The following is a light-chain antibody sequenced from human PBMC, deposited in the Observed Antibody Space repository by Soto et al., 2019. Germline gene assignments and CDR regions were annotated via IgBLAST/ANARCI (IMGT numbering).Light chain of an antibody. Sequence: DIQMTQSPSSLSASVGDRATITCRASQGIRNDLGWYQQKPGNAPKRLIYAASSLQSGVPSRFSGSGSGTEFTLTISSLQTDDFASYYCQQYHSYSRTFGQGTKVDIK. CDR1: QGIRND. V-gene: IGKV1-17*01. J-gene: IGKJ1*01. CDR2: AAS. CDR3: QQYHSYSRT.